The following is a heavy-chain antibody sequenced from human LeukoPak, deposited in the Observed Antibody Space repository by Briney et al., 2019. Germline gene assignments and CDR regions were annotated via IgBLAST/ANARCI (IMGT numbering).Heavy chain of an antibody. CDR1: GFTFSSYW. D-gene: IGHD3-22*01. CDR3: ARAGITMIVRYLDY. CDR2: INSDGSST. J-gene: IGHJ4*02. V-gene: IGHV3-74*01. Sequence: PGGSLRLSCAASGFTFSSYWMHWVRQAPGKGLVWVSRINSDGSSTSYADSVKGRFTISRDNAKNTLYLQMNSLRAEDTAVYYCARAGITMIVRYLDYWGQGTLVTVSS.